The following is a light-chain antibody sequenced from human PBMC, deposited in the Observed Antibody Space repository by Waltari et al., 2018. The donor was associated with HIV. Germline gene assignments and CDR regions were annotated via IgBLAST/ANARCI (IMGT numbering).Light chain of an antibody. CDR3: CSYSSSGTVL. Sequence: HSVLPPSASMPGSPGPPITISCPGSSNDVAGFNYLPFYQQRPAKAPRLVIYDVRNRPSGVSGRFAGSKSGSAASLTISGLQPEDEAYYYCCSYSSSGTVLFGGGTRLTVL. V-gene: IGLV2-14*03. CDR1: SNDVAGFNY. J-gene: IGLJ2*01. CDR2: DVR.